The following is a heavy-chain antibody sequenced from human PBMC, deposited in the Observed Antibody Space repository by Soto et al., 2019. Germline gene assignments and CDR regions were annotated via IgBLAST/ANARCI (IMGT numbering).Heavy chain of an antibody. CDR1: GGTFNGYG. J-gene: IGHJ3*01. V-gene: IGHV1-69*06. CDR2: TVPVFDTS. CDR3: ARGVSNSGAYYTGPSAYEL. Sequence: QVPLVQSGAVVKKPGSSVEVSCKASGGTFNGYGISWVRQAPGQGLEWMGGTVPVFDTSKYAPRFQGRVTIPADKSTSTAYMELSSVRSEDTAIYFWARGVSNSGAYYTGPSAYELWGQGTLVIVSS. D-gene: IGHD3-10*01.